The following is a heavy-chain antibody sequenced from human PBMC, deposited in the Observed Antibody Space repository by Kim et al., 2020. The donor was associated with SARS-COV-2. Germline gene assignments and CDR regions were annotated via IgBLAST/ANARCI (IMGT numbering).Heavy chain of an antibody. D-gene: IGHD1-26*01. V-gene: IGHV1-69*13. CDR1: GGTFSSYA. Sequence: SVKVSCKASGGTFSSYAISWVRQAPGQGLEWMGGIIPIFGTANYAQKFQGRVTITADESTSTAYMELSSLRSEDTAVYYCARAPSGTLGTPDFDYWGQGTLVTVSS. CDR3: ARAPSGTLGTPDFDY. CDR2: IIPIFGTA. J-gene: IGHJ4*02.